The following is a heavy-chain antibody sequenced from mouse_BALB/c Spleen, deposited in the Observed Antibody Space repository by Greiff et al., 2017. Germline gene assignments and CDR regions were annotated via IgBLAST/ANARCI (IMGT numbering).Heavy chain of an antibody. Sequence: EVQLVESGGGLVQPGGSMKLSCVASGFTFSSYWMSWVRQSPEKGLEWVAEIRLKSDNYATHYAESVKGKFTISRDDSKSRLYLQMNSLRAEDTGIYYCTQDYDSAYWGQGTLVTVSA. D-gene: IGHD2-4*01. CDR3: TQDYDSAY. CDR2: IRLKSDNYAT. V-gene: IGHV6-6*02. J-gene: IGHJ3*01. CDR1: GFTFSSYW.